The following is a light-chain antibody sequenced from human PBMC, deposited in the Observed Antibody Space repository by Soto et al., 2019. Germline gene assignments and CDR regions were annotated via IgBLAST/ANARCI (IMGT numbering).Light chain of an antibody. CDR2: DVS. J-gene: IGKJ5*01. V-gene: IGKV3-15*01. CDR1: QGVTTN. Sequence: AMTQSPATLSISPGERATLSCRTGQGVTTNFAWYQQKSGQSPRLLIYDVSIRATGVPARFSGSGSGTEFTLTISSLQSEDFAVYYCQQYHNWPITFGQGTRLEIK. CDR3: QQYHNWPIT.